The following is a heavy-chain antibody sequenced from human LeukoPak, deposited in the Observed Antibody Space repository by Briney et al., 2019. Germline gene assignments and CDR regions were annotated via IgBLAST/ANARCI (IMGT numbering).Heavy chain of an antibody. CDR3: ARSRGYSYGTTFLDY. Sequence: PSETLSLTCTVSGGSISTYHWSWIRQPPGKGLEWIGYIYYSGSINYNPSLKSRVTISVDTSKNQFSLKLSSVTAADTAVYYCARSRGYSYGTTFLDYWGQGTLVTVSS. V-gene: IGHV4-59*08. CDR1: GGSISTYH. D-gene: IGHD5-18*01. J-gene: IGHJ4*02. CDR2: IYYSGSI.